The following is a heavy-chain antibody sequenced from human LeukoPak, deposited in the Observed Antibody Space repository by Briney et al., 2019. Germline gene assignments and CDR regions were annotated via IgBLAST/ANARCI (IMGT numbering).Heavy chain of an antibody. D-gene: IGHD3-22*01. J-gene: IGHJ4*02. V-gene: IGHV1-69*05. CDR1: GGTLTSYA. Sequence: GASVKVSCKASGGTLTSYAISWVRQALGQGLEWMGGIIPIFDTTNYAQKFQGRVTITTDESTSTAYMELSSLRSEDTAMYYCASRDLYDSSGHYYIFDYWGQGTLVTVSS. CDR2: IIPIFDTT. CDR3: ASRDLYDSSGHYYIFDY.